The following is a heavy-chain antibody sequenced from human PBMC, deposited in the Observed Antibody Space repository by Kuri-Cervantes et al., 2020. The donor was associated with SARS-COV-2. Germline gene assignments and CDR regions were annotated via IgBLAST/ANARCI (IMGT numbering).Heavy chain of an antibody. CDR1: GGSISSGDYS. CDR3: ARKRGTDIVVVVNSYFDY. Sequence: SETLSLTCAVSGGSISSGDYSWSWIRQPPGKGLEWIGYSYRSGSTNYNPSLKSRVTISVDTSKNQFSLKLSSVTAADTAVYYCARKRGTDIVVVVNSYFDYWGQGTLVTVSS. D-gene: IGHD2-15*01. V-gene: IGHV4-30-2*01. J-gene: IGHJ4*02. CDR2: SYRSGST.